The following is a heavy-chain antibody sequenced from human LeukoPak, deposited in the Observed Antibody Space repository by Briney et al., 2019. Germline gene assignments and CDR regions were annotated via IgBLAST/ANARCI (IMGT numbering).Heavy chain of an antibody. D-gene: IGHD6-13*01. CDR1: GFTFSNYG. CDR3: AKATGYSSSRGDYYYYMDV. Sequence: GGSPRLSCVASGFTFSNYGMHWVRQAPGKGLEWVAVIWYDGSNKYYADSVKGRFTISRDNSKNTLYLQMYSLRAEDTAVYYCAKATGYSSSRGDYYYYMDVWGKGTTVTVSS. J-gene: IGHJ6*03. CDR2: IWYDGSNK. V-gene: IGHV3-33*06.